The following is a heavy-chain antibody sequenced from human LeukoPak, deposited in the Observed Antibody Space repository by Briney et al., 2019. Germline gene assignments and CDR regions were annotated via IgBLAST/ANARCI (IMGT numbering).Heavy chain of an antibody. CDR3: ARAGLGAFDI. V-gene: IGHV3-20*04. Sequence: GGSLRLSCAASGFIFDDYAMHWVRQAPGKGLEWVSGINWNGGSTGYADSVKGRFTISRDNAKNSLYLQMNSLRAEDTALYYCARAGLGAFDIWGQGTMVTVSS. CDR1: GFIFDDYA. J-gene: IGHJ3*02. CDR2: INWNGGST.